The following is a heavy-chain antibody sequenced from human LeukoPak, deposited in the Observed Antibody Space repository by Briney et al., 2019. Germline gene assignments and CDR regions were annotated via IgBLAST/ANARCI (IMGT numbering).Heavy chain of an antibody. CDR1: GFTFSSYS. Sequence: GGSLRLSCAASGFTFSSYSMNWVRQTPEKGLEWVSTISGSGGRTSYVDSVKDRLTISRDNSKNTLYLQMNSLRAEDTAIYYCAAQKRGTYRPYYFDYWGQGTLVTVSS. V-gene: IGHV3-23*01. CDR2: ISGSGGRT. CDR3: AAQKRGTYRPYYFDY. J-gene: IGHJ4*02. D-gene: IGHD3-16*02.